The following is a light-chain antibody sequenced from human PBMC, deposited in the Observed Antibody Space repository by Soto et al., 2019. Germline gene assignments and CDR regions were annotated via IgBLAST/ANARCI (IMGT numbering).Light chain of an antibody. V-gene: IGLV2-14*01. CDR3: TSCITANTSCV. Sequence: QSALTQPASVSGSPGQSITISCTGTISDIGRYNYVSWFQQHPGKVPKLVIFEVNYRPSGVSDRFSGSKSGNTASLTITGLQAEDEADYYCTSCITANTSCVFGSGTKVTVL. CDR2: EVN. CDR1: ISDIGRYNY. J-gene: IGLJ1*01.